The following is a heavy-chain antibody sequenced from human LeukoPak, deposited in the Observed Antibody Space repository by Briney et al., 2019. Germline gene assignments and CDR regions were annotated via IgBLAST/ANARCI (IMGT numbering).Heavy chain of an antibody. V-gene: IGHV3-23*01. J-gene: IGHJ6*03. CDR3: AKNYYDSSGYYYPSYYYYMDV. Sequence: GGRLRLSCVASGFALSRYGISWVRQAPGKGLEWVSGIGGTGFASYSADSVKGRFTISRDNSKNTLYLQMNSLRAEDTAVYYCAKNYYDSSGYYYPSYYYYMDVWGKGTTVTVSS. CDR2: IGGTGFAS. D-gene: IGHD3-22*01. CDR1: GFALSRYG.